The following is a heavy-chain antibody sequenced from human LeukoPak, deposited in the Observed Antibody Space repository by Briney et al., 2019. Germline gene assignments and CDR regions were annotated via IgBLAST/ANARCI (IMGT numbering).Heavy chain of an antibody. V-gene: IGHV3-15*01. Sequence: KSGGSLRLSCAGSGFTFSNAWMSWVRQAPGKGLEWVGRIKSNVAGGTTDYAAPVKGRLTISRDDSEHTLYLQMNSLRTEDTAVYYCTREGRDSSGWYGAFDIWGQGTMVTVSS. CDR1: GFTFSNAW. J-gene: IGHJ3*02. CDR3: TREGRDSSGWYGAFDI. CDR2: IKSNVAGGTT. D-gene: IGHD6-19*01.